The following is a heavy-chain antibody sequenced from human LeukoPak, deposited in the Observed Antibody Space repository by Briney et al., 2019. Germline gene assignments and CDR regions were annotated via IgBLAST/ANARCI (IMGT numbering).Heavy chain of an antibody. V-gene: IGHV4-38-2*01. J-gene: IGHJ3*02. CDR3: ARPVDAFDI. Sequence: SETLSLTCAVSGYSISSGYYWGWIRQPPGKGLEWIGSIYHSGSTYYNPSLKSRVTISVDTSKNQFSLKLSSVTVADTAVYYCARPVDAFDIWGQGTMVTVSS. CDR1: GYSISSGYY. CDR2: IYHSGST.